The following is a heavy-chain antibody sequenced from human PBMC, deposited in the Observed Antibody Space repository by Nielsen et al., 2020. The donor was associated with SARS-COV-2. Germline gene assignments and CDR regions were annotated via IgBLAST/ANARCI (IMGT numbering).Heavy chain of an antibody. CDR2: INHSGST. D-gene: IGHD3-9*01. CDR3: ARLYYDILTGQFPPYYYYGMDV. CDR1: GGSFSGYY. V-gene: IGHV4-34*01. J-gene: IGHJ6*02. Sequence: SETLSLTCAVYGGSFSGYYWSWIRQPPGKGLEWIGEINHSGSTNYNPSLKSRVTISVDTSKNQFSLKLSSVTAADTAVYYCARLYYDILTGQFPPYYYYGMDVWGQGTTVTVSS.